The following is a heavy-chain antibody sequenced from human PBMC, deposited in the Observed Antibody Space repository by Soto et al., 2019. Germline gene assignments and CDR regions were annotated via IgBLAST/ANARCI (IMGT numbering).Heavy chain of an antibody. CDR3: ARHLFNYHCSSTSCYAPSPTFDY. D-gene: IGHD2-2*01. CDR2: IYYSGST. V-gene: IGHV4-61*08. Sequence: FVPLCLPYTVAGGSISGGGYYWSCKRQHPGKGLEWIGYIYYSGSTNYNPSLKSRVTISVDTSKNQFSLKLSSVTAADTAVYYCARHLFNYHCSSTSCYAPSPTFDYRGQGTLVTVSS. J-gene: IGHJ4*02. CDR1: GGSISGGGYY.